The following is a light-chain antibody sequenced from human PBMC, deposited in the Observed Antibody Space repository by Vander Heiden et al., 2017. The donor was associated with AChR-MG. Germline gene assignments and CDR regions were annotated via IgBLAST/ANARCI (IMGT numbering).Light chain of an antibody. V-gene: IGLV3-19*01. CDR3: NARDSSGNHRGV. CDR2: GKN. CDR1: SLRSYY. J-gene: IGLJ1*01. Sequence: SSALTQDPAVSVALGQTVRITCPGGSLRSYYASWYQQKPGQAPVLVIYGKNNRPAGIPDRFSGSSSGNTASLTITGAQAEDEADYYCNARDSSGNHRGVFGTGTKVTVL.